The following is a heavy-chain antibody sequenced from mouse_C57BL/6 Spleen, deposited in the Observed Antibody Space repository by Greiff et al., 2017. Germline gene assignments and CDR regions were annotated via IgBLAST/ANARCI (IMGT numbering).Heavy chain of an antibody. D-gene: IGHD2-5*01. J-gene: IGHJ1*03. CDR3: ARVGDSNYGYFDV. V-gene: IGHV5-4*01. CDR2: ISDGGSYT. Sequence: EVQRVESGGGLVKPGGSLKLSCAASGFTFSSYAMSWVRQTPEKRLAWVATISDGGSYTYYPDNVKGRFTISRDNAKNNLYLQMSHLKSEDTAMYYCARVGDSNYGYFDVWGTGTTVTVSS. CDR1: GFTFSSYA.